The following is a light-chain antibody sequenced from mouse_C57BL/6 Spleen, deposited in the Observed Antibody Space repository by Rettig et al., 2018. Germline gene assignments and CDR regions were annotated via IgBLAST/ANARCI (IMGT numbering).Light chain of an antibody. CDR1: QSIGTS. CDR2: YAS. Sequence: LTQSPAILSVSPGERVSFSCRASQSIGTSIHWYQQRTNGSPRLLIKYASESISGIPSRFSGSGSGTDFTLSINSVESEDIADYYCQQSNSWPFTFGSGTKLEIK. V-gene: IGKV5-48*01. CDR3: QQSNSWPFT. J-gene: IGKJ4*01.